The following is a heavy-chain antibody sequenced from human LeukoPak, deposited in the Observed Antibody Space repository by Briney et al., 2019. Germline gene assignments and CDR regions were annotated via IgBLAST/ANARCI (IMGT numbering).Heavy chain of an antibody. V-gene: IGHV3-21*01. Sequence: GGSLRLSCAASGFTFYDYGMNSVRHAPRKGLEWVSSISSSSSYIYYADSVKGRFTISRDNAKNSLYLQMYRLRAEDTAVYYCARDLVAGGDYWGQGTLVTVSS. CDR2: ISSSSSYI. CDR3: ARDLVAGGDY. J-gene: IGHJ4*02. D-gene: IGHD4-23*01. CDR1: GFTFYDYG.